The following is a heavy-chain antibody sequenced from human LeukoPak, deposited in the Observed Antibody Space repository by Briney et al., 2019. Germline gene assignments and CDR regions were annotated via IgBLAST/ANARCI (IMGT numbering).Heavy chain of an antibody. V-gene: IGHV3-30*18. D-gene: IGHD6-13*01. CDR3: AKERSSSWYSVFDY. J-gene: IGHJ4*02. CDR1: GFTFSSYG. Sequence: GGSLRLSCAASGFTFSSYGMHWVRQAPGKGLEWVAVISYDGSNKYYADSVKGRFTISRDNSKNTLYLQMNSLRAEDTAVYYCAKERSSSWYSVFDYWGQGTLVTVSS. CDR2: ISYDGSNK.